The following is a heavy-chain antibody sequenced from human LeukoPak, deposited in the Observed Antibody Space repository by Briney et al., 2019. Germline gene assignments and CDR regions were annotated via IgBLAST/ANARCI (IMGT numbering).Heavy chain of an antibody. Sequence: SETLSLTCTVSGGSISSYYWSWIRQPAGKGLEWIGRIYTSGSTNYNPSLKSRVTMSVDTSKNQFSLKLSSVTAADTAVYYCARDKVQLEPGAAFDIWGQGTMVTVSS. CDR1: GGSISSYY. V-gene: IGHV4-4*07. J-gene: IGHJ3*02. CDR2: IYTSGST. CDR3: ARDKVQLEPGAAFDI. D-gene: IGHD1-1*01.